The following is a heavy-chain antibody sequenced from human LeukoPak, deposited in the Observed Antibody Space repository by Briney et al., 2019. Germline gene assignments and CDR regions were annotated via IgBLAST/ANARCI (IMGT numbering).Heavy chain of an antibody. CDR2: INHSGSS. CDR3: ARRHVYTSDGGVRTGSYYMDV. V-gene: IGHV4-34*01. Sequence: SETLSLTCGVYGGSFSGYYWSWIRQPPGKGLEWIGEINHSGSSNFNPSLKSRVTISVDTSQNQFSLRLSSVTAADTAVYYCARRHVYTSDGGVRTGSYYMDVWDKGTTVTISS. D-gene: IGHD6-19*01. J-gene: IGHJ6*03. CDR1: GGSFSGYY.